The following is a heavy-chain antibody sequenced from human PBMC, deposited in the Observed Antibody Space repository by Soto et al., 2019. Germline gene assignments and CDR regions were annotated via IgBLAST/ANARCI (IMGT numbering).Heavy chain of an antibody. CDR3: ARGYDILTGPTHY. V-gene: IGHV4-39*01. J-gene: IGHJ4*02. Sequence: PSETLSLTCSVSGGSISSSSYYWGWTRQPPGKGLEWIGIIYYSGSTYYNPSLKSRVTISADMSKNQFSLKLSSVTAADTAVYYCARGYDILTGPTHYWGQGTLVTVSS. CDR1: GGSISSSSYY. D-gene: IGHD3-9*01. CDR2: IYYSGST.